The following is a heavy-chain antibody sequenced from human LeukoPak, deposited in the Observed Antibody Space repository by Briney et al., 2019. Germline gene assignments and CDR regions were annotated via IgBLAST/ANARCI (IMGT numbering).Heavy chain of an antibody. Sequence: SGGSLRLSCAASGFTVSCYGMHWVRQAPGKGLEWVAFIRYDGSNKYYADSVKGRFTISRDNSKNTLYLQMNSLRAEDTAVYYCAKDQATAIVVVPAALSPVDYWGQGTLVTVSS. D-gene: IGHD2-2*01. J-gene: IGHJ4*02. CDR1: GFTVSCYG. CDR3: AKDQATAIVVVPAALSPVDY. V-gene: IGHV3-30*02. CDR2: IRYDGSNK.